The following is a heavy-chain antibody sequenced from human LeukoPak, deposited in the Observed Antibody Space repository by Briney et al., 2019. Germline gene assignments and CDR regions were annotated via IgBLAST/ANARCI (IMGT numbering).Heavy chain of an antibody. CDR2: IIPIFGTA. D-gene: IGHD3-22*01. V-gene: IGHV1-69*13. CDR1: GGTFSSYA. Sequence: ASVKVSCKASGGTFSSYAISWVRQAPGQGLEWMGGIIPIFGTANYAQKFQGRVTITADESTSTAYMELSSLRSKDTAVYYCARVGDDSSGYLFDYWGQGTLVTVSS. J-gene: IGHJ4*02. CDR3: ARVGDDSSGYLFDY.